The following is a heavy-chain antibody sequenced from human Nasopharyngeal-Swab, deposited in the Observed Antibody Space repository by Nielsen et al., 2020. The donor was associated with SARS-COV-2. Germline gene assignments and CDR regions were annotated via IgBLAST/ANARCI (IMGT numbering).Heavy chain of an antibody. V-gene: IGHV3-23*01. Sequence: GGSLRLSCAASGFTFSSYAMSGVRQAPGKGLEGVSAISGSGGSTYYADSVKGRFTISRDNSKNTLYLQMNSLRAEDTAVYYCAKGYSGYPRNNWFDPWGQGTLVTVSS. CDR1: GFTFSSYA. CDR3: AKGYSGYPRNNWFDP. CDR2: ISGSGGST. J-gene: IGHJ5*02. D-gene: IGHD5-12*01.